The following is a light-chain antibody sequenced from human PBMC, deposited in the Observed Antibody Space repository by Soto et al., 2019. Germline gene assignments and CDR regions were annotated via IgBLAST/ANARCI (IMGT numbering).Light chain of an antibody. J-gene: IGLJ2*01. CDR1: SCNIGGNT. Sequence: QSVLTQPPSASGTPGQRVTISCSGSSCNIGGNTVHWYRQLPGTAPKLLIYSNRQRPSGVPDRFSGSKSGTSASLAISGLQSDDEADYYCAAWDDSLNGVVFGGGTKLTVL. V-gene: IGLV1-44*01. CDR3: AAWDDSLNGVV. CDR2: SNR.